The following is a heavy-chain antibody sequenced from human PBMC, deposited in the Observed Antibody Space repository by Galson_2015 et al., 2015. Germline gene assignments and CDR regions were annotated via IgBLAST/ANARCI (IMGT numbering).Heavy chain of an antibody. Sequence: QSGAEVTKPGASVQVSCKASGYTFPSYGISWVRQAPGQGLEWMGWISAYNGNTNYAQKLQGRVTMTTDTSTSTAYMELRSLRSDDTAVYYCARDTDIVVVPAAINTRYYYYGMDVWGQGTTVTVSS. J-gene: IGHJ6*02. V-gene: IGHV1-18*04. D-gene: IGHD2-2*02. CDR1: GYTFPSYG. CDR2: ISAYNGNT. CDR3: ARDTDIVVVPAAINTRYYYYGMDV.